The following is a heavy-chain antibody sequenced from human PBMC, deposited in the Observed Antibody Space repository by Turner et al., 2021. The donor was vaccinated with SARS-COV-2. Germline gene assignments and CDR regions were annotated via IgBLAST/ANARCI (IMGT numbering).Heavy chain of an antibody. CDR3: ATGVAVAGTPSRYYYYHGMDV. D-gene: IGHD6-19*01. CDR1: WYTLKKLS. Sequence: QVQLVQSGAEGKKPGAPGKVPCKVSWYTLKKLSMHWVRQAPGKGLEWIGGFDPEDGETIYAQKFQSRGTMTEDTSTDTAYMGLSSLRSEDTAVYYCATGVAVAGTPSRYYYYHGMDVWGQGSTVTVSS. CDR2: FDPEDGET. V-gene: IGHV1-24*01. J-gene: IGHJ6*02.